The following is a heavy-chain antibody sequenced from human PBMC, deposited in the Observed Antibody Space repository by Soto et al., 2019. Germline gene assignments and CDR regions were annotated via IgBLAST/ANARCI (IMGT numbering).Heavy chain of an antibody. V-gene: IGHV4-4*02. CDR1: GGSITHDNW. CDR2: ISHDGTT. CDR3: AKDHTAADAFAV. D-gene: IGHD2-21*02. J-gene: IGHJ3*01. Sequence: QVQLQESGPGLVKPSETLSLTCAVSGGSITHDNWWNWARQPPGKGLEWIGEISHDGTTNYNPSLKSRVTISVDMSKNQLSLKLTSVTAADTAVYYCAKDHTAADAFAVWGQGIMVTVSS.